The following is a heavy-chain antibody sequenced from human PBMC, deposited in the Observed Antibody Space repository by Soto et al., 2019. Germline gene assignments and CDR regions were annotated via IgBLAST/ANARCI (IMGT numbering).Heavy chain of an antibody. D-gene: IGHD6-6*01. CDR3: GRDQKAYSSSYNYFGMDV. V-gene: IGHV1-3*01. Sequence: ASVKVSCKASGYTFNSYAMHWVRQAPGQRLEWMGWINAGNGNTKYSQKIQGRVTITRDTSASTAYMELSSLRSEDTAGYYCGRDQKAYSSSYNYFGMDVWGQGTTFTVSS. CDR1: GYTFNSYA. CDR2: INAGNGNT. J-gene: IGHJ6*02.